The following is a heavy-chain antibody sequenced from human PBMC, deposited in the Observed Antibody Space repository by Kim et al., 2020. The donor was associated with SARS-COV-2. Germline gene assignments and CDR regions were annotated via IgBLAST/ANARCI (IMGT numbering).Heavy chain of an antibody. CDR2: INHSGST. V-gene: IGHV4-34*01. J-gene: IGHJ4*02. CDR3: ARMANTSDPKQWLGIYYFDY. D-gene: IGHD6-19*01. Sequence: SETLSLTCAVYGGSFSGYYWSWIRQPPGKGLEWIGEINHSGSTNYNPSLKSRVTISVDTSKNQFSLKLSSVTAADTAVYYCARMANTSDPKQWLGIYYFDYWGQGTLVTVSS. CDR1: GGSFSGYY.